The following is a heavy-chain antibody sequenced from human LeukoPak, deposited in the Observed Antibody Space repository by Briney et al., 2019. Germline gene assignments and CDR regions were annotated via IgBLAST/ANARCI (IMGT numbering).Heavy chain of an antibody. CDR1: GFTINNYW. CDR3: AKFNTNPGHALDI. Sequence: GGSLRLSCAASGFTINNYWMSWVRQAPGKGLEWVGNINGDGRQKYYADSVRGRFTISRDNADNSLYLLMNSLTAGDAAVYYCAKFNTNPGHALDIWGQGTMVTVSS. D-gene: IGHD2-8*01. V-gene: IGHV3-7*01. CDR2: INGDGRQK. J-gene: IGHJ3*02.